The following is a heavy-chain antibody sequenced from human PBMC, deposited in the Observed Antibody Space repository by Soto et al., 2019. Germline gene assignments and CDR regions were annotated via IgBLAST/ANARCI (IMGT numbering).Heavy chain of an antibody. CDR2: ISAYNGNT. CDR1: GYTFTSYG. Sequence: GASVKVSCKASGYTFTSYGISWVRQAPGQGLEWMGWISAYNGNTNYAQKLQGRVTMTTDTSTSTAYMELRSLRSDGTAVYYCARENRERGYSYVREYYYYYMDVWGKGTTVTVSS. J-gene: IGHJ6*03. D-gene: IGHD5-18*01. CDR3: ARENRERGYSYVREYYYYYMDV. V-gene: IGHV1-18*01.